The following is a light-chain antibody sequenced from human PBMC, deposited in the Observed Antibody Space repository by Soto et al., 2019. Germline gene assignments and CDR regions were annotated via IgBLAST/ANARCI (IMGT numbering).Light chain of an antibody. J-gene: IGLJ3*02. CDR1: SSDVGSQNF. V-gene: IGLV2-14*01. CDR2: GVS. CDR3: SSYTTTYTWV. Sequence: QPVLTQPASVSGSPGQSITISCTGTSSDVGSQNFVSWHQQHPGKAPKFIIYGVSNRPSGVSNRFSGSKSGNTASLTISGLQPDDEADYYCSSYTTTYTWVFGGGTKLTVL.